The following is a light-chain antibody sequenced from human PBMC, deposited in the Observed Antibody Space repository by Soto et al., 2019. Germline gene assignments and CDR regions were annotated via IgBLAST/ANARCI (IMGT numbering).Light chain of an antibody. Sequence: DIQMTQSPSSLSASVGDRVTITCRASQSISNYLNWYQQKPGKAPKLLIYAASSMQSGVPSRFSGSGSETDFTLTISRLQPDDSATYYCQQSFSPLWTVGQGTKVEV. J-gene: IGKJ1*01. V-gene: IGKV1-39*01. CDR3: QQSFSPLWT. CDR2: AAS. CDR1: QSISNY.